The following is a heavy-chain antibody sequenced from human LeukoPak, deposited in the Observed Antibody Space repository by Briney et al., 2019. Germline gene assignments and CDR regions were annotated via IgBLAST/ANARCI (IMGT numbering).Heavy chain of an antibody. CDR2: ISSSGGSI. CDR1: GFTFSDYY. V-gene: IGHV3-11*04. D-gene: IGHD3-10*01. J-gene: IGHJ4*02. CDR3: VRVSRGSGGYFDY. Sequence: PGGSLRLSCVASGFTFSDYYMSWLRQAPGKGLEWVSFISSSGGSIYYADSVKGRFTTSRDNAKNSLYLQMNSLRPEDTAVYYCVRVSRGSGGYFDYWGQGTLVTVSS.